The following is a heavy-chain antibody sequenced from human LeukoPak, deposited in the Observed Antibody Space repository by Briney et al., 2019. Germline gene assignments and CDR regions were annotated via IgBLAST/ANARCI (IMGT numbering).Heavy chain of an antibody. CDR2: VFYNGAP. V-gene: IGHV4-59*01. Sequence: PSETLSLTCPVSGGSINRYYWTWIRQPPGKGLGWVGCVFYNGAPNYNPSLKSRVTISVDTSKNQFSLKLTSVAAADSAVYYCARDIPRYCSSTSCSVEGGGHNWFDPWGQGTLVTVSS. J-gene: IGHJ5*02. CDR3: ARDIPRYCSSTSCSVEGGGHNWFDP. CDR1: GGSINRYY. D-gene: IGHD2-2*01.